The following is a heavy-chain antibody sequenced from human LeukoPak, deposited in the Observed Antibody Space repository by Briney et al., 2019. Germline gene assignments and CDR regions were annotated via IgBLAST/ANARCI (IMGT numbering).Heavy chain of an antibody. J-gene: IGHJ4*02. Sequence: SETLSLTCTVSGGSISSYYWGWIRQPAGKGLEWIGRVYSSGSTNYNPSLNSRVTMSVDTSKSHFSLKLTSVTAADTAVYYCARENTFPDNYYDYWGQGTLVTVSS. D-gene: IGHD3-16*01. CDR2: VYSSGST. V-gene: IGHV4-4*07. CDR3: ARENTFPDNYYDY. CDR1: GGSISSYY.